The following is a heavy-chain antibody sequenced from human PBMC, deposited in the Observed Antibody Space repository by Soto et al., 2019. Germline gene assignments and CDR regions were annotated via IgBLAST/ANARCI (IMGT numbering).Heavy chain of an antibody. CDR3: ARYGSGWYRFDY. J-gene: IGHJ4*02. V-gene: IGHV3-74*01. D-gene: IGHD6-19*01. Sequence: GGSLRLSCAASGFTFSSYWMHWVRQAPGKGLVWVSRINSDGSSTSYADSGKGRFTISRDNAKNTLYLQMNSLRAEDTAVYYCARYGSGWYRFDYWGQGTLVTVSS. CDR1: GFTFSSYW. CDR2: INSDGSST.